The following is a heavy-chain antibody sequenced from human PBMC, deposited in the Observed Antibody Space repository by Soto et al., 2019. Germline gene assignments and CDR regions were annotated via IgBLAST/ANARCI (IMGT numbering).Heavy chain of an antibody. D-gene: IGHD1-26*01. Sequence: SETLSLTCTVSRGSISSSGFYWAWIRQPPGKGLEWIGSIYYSGSTYYNPSLKSQVTISVDTSKNQCSLKLSSVTAAVMALYFCARRHGLDNLYYYWGQGILVTVSS. CDR1: RGSISSSGFY. V-gene: IGHV4-39*01. J-gene: IGHJ4*02. CDR2: IYYSGST. CDR3: ARRHGLDNLYYY.